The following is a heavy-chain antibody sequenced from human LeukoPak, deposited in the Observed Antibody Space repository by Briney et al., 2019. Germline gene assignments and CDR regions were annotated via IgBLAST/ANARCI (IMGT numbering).Heavy chain of an antibody. J-gene: IGHJ4*02. CDR2: IIPIFGTA. CDR1: GGTFSSYA. V-gene: IGHV1-69*06. Sequence: SVKVSCKASGGTFSSYAISWVRQAPGQGLEWMGGIIPIFGTANYAQKFQGRVTITADKFTSTAYMELSSLRSEDTAVYYCASSVGATRYFDYWGQGTLVTVSS. CDR3: ASSVGATRYFDY. D-gene: IGHD1-26*01.